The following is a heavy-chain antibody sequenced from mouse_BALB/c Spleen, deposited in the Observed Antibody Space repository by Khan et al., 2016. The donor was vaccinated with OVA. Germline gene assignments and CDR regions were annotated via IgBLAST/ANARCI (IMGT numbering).Heavy chain of an antibody. CDR3: ARSGYGSFGF. V-gene: IGHV1S29*02. CDR1: GYTFTDYN. Sequence: EVQLVESGPDLVKPGASVRISCKTSGYTFTDYNMDWVKQSHGKSLEWIGYIFPNNGGTGYNQKFKTKAALTVDKSSSTVYMDLRSLTSEDSAVYYCARSGYGSFGFWGQGTLVTVSA. D-gene: IGHD1-2*01. J-gene: IGHJ3*01. CDR2: IFPNNGGT.